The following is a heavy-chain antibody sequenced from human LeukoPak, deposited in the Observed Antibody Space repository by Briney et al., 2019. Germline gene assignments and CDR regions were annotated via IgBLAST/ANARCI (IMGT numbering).Heavy chain of an antibody. J-gene: IGHJ4*02. D-gene: IGHD1-20*01. V-gene: IGHV3-30-3*01. CDR1: GFTFSSYA. CDR3: ARDLSERYSIDY. CDR2: ISYDGGDK. Sequence: GGSLRLSCAASGFTFSSYAIHWVSQAPGKGLEWVAFISYDGGDKRYAESVKGRITISRDNSRKTLYLQMHSLGPEDTAIYNCARDLSERYSIDYWGQGTLVTVSS.